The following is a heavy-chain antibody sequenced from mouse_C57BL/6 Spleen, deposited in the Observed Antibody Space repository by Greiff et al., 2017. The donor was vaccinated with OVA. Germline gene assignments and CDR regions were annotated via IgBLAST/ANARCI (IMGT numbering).Heavy chain of an antibody. Sequence: EVQLVESGGGLVKPGGSLKLSCAASGFTFSSYAMSWVRQTPEKRLEWVATISDGGSYTYYPDNVKGRFTISRDNAKNNLYLQMSHLKSEDTAMYYCARGGLYDYDPYYAMDYWGQGTSVTVSS. CDR2: ISDGGSYT. CDR3: ARGGLYDYDPYYAMDY. D-gene: IGHD2-4*01. V-gene: IGHV5-4*01. J-gene: IGHJ4*01. CDR1: GFTFSSYA.